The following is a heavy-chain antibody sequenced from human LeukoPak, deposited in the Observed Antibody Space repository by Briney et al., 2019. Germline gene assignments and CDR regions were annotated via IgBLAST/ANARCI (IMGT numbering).Heavy chain of an antibody. D-gene: IGHD6-13*01. V-gene: IGHV4-59*01. CDR2: IYYSGST. CDR3: ARGAIAAAGKFYGMDV. Sequence: SETLSLTCTVSGGSISSYYWSWIRQPPGKGLEWIGYIYYSGSTNYNPSLKSRVTISADTSKNQFSLKLSSVTAADTAVYYCARGAIAAAGKFYGMDVWGQGTTVTVSS. J-gene: IGHJ6*02. CDR1: GGSISSYY.